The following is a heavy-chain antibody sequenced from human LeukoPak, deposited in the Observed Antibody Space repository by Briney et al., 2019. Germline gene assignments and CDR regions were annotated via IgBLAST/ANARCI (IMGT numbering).Heavy chain of an antibody. CDR3: AKDFRSNPDAFDM. Sequence: GGSLRLSCAASGFSFRSHGMNWVRQAPGKGLEWVSAISGGGGSTYYADSVKGRFTISRDNSKNTLYLQMNSLRAEDTAVYYCAKDFRSNPDAFDMWGQGTMVTVSS. CDR2: ISGGGGST. CDR1: GFSFRSHG. J-gene: IGHJ3*02. V-gene: IGHV3-23*01.